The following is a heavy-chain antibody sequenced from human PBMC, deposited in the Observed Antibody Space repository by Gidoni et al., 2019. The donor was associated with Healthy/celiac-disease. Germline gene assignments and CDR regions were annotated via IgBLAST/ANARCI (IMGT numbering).Heavy chain of an antibody. J-gene: IGHJ5*02. CDR3: ARGRYPPRGWLRFYNWFDP. D-gene: IGHD5-12*01. CDR1: GGSFSGYY. V-gene: IGHV4-34*01. CDR2: INHSGST. Sequence: QVQLQQWGAGLLKPSQTLSLTCAVYGGSFSGYYWSWIRQPPGKGLEWIGEINHSGSTNYNPSLKSRVTISVDTAKNQFSLKLSSVTAADTAVYYWARGRYPPRGWLRFYNWFDPWGQGTLVTVSS.